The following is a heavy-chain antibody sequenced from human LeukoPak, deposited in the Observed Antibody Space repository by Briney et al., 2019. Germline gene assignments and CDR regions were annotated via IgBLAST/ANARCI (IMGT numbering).Heavy chain of an antibody. D-gene: IGHD2-2*03. CDR3: ARGRVDIVVVPAAMSRYFDY. Sequence: PSETLSLTCAAYGGSFSGYYWSWVRQPPGKGLEWIGEINHSGSTHYNPSLKSRVTISVDTSKNQFSLKLSSVTAADTAVYYCARGRVDIVVVPAAMSRYFDYWGQGTLVTVSS. V-gene: IGHV4-34*01. CDR1: GGSFSGYY. J-gene: IGHJ4*02. CDR2: INHSGST.